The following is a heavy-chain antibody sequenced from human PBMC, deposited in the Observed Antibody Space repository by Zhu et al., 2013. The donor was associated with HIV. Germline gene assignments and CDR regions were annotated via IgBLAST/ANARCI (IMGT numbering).Heavy chain of an antibody. D-gene: IGHD2-15*01. CDR2: IIPIFGTA. CDR3: AREVGYHPNSRGGWFDP. CDR1: GGTFSSYA. V-gene: IGHV1-69*06. J-gene: IGHJ5*02. Sequence: QVQLVQSGAEVKKPGSSVKVSCKASGGTFSSYAISWVRQAPGRGLEWMGGIIPIFGTANYAQKFQGRVTITADKSTSTAYMELSSLRSEDTAVYYCAREVGYHPNSRGGWFDPWGQGTRGHRLL.